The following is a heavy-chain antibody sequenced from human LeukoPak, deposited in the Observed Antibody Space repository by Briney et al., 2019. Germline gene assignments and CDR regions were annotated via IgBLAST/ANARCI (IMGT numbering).Heavy chain of an antibody. CDR2: SIPIFGIA. Sequence: SVKVSCKASGGTFSSYAISWVRQAPGQGLEWMGRSIPIFGIANYAQKFQGRVTITADKSTSTAYMELSSLRSEDTAVYYCARMGNCSSTSCYTGFDWFDPWGQGTLVTVSS. D-gene: IGHD2-2*02. CDR1: GGTFSSYA. J-gene: IGHJ5*02. V-gene: IGHV1-69*04. CDR3: ARMGNCSSTSCYTGFDWFDP.